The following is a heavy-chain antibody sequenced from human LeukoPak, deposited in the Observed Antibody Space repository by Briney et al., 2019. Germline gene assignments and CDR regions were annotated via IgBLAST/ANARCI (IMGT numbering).Heavy chain of an antibody. CDR1: GGTFSSYT. J-gene: IGHJ4*02. V-gene: IGHV1-2*02. Sequence: ASVKVSCKASGGTFSSYTISWVRQAPGQGLEWMGWINPNSGGTNYAQKFQGRVTMTRDTSISTAYMELRSLRSDDTAVYYCARVAPHWGGDYWGQGTLVTVSS. D-gene: IGHD3-16*01. CDR3: ARVAPHWGGDY. CDR2: INPNSGGT.